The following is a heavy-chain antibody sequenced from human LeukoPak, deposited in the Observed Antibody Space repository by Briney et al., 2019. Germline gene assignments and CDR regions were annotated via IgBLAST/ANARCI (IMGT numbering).Heavy chain of an antibody. Sequence: SETLSLTCTVSSGSFCSISYYWRWIRQPPGKGLEWIGSIYYSGSTYYNPSLKSRVTISVDTSKNQFSLKLSSVTAADTAVYYGASRDRCTTTSCSMRWDYWGQGTLVTVSS. CDR3: ASRDRCTTTSCSMRWDY. V-gene: IGHV4-39*01. CDR1: SGSFCSISYY. D-gene: IGHD2-2*01. CDR2: IYYSGST. J-gene: IGHJ4*02.